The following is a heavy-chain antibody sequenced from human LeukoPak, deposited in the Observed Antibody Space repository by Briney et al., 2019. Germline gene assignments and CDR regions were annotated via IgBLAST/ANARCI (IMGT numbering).Heavy chain of an antibody. D-gene: IGHD2-21*02. Sequence: GGSLRLSCAASGFTFSSYGMHWVRQAPGKGLEWVAVISYDGSNKYYADSVKGRFTISRDNSKITLYLQMNSLRAEDTAVYYCARDSGHIVVVTATLNDAFDIWGQGTMVTVSS. J-gene: IGHJ3*02. CDR3: ARDSGHIVVVTATLNDAFDI. CDR1: GFTFSSYG. V-gene: IGHV3-30*19. CDR2: ISYDGSNK.